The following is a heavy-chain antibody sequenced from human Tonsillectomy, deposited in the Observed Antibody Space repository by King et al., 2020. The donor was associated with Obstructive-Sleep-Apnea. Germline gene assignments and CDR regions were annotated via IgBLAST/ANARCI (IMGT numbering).Heavy chain of an antibody. CDR1: GFTFSSYW. CDR3: ARADYGDSYRDAFDI. Sequence: VQLVESGGGLVHPGGSLRLSCAASGFTFSSYWMHWVRQAPGKGLVWVSRINSDGSSTSYADSVKGRFTISRDNAKNTLYLQMNSLRAEDTAVYYCARADYGDSYRDAFDIWGQGTMVTVSS. D-gene: IGHD4-17*01. CDR2: INSDGSST. V-gene: IGHV3-74*01. J-gene: IGHJ3*02.